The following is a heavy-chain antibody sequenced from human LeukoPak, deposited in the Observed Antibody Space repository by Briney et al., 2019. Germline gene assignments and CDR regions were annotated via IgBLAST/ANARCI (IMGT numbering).Heavy chain of an antibody. V-gene: IGHV4-59*01. CDR1: GGSISSYY. CDR2: IYYTGST. CDR3: ARWGSIAVARFDY. J-gene: IGHJ4*02. D-gene: IGHD6-6*01. Sequence: SSETLSLTCTVSGGSISSYYWSWIRQPPGKGLEWIGYIYYTGSTNYNPSLTSRVNISVDTSKNQFSLYLTSVTATDTAVYYCARWGSIAVARFDYWGQGTLVTVSS.